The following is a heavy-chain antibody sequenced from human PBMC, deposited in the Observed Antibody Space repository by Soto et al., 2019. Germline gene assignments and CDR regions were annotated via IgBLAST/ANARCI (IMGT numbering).Heavy chain of an antibody. CDR1: GYTFTSYG. CDR3: ARQGFGQLHGLVDG. D-gene: IGHD3-10*01. Sequence: ASVKVSCKASGYTFTSYGISWVRQAPGQGLEWMGWISAYNGNTNYAQRLQGRVTMTTDTSTSTAYMELRSLRSDDTAVYYCARQGFGQLHGLVDGWGPGTMVTVSS. CDR2: ISAYNGNT. J-gene: IGHJ6*01. V-gene: IGHV1-18*01.